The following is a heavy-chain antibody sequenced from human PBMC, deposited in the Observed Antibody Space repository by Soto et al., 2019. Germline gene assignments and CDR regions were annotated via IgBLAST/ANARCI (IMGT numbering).Heavy chain of an antibody. Sequence: QVQLQESGPGLVKPSETLSLTCTVSGGSISSYYWSWIRQPPGKGLEWIGYIYYSGSTNYNPSLKSRVTISVDTSKNQFSLKLSSVTAADTAVYYCARKDYYYDYMDVWGKGTTVTVSS. CDR3: ARKDYYYDYMDV. CDR2: IYYSGST. J-gene: IGHJ6*03. V-gene: IGHV4-59*01. CDR1: GGSISSYY.